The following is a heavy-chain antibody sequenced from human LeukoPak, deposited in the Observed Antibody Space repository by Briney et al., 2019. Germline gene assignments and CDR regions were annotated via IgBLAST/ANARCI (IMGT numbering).Heavy chain of an antibody. D-gene: IGHD5-18*01. V-gene: IGHV3-30*02. J-gene: IGHJ4*02. CDR2: IRYDGSNT. Sequence: QTGGSLRLSCAASGFTFSDYGMHWVRQAPGKGLEWVAFIRYDGSNTYYADSVKGRFTISRDKSKNTLSLQMSGLRAEDTAVYYCAKDGYTYPYYFDYWGQGTLVTVSS. CDR3: AKDGYTYPYYFDY. CDR1: GFTFSDYG.